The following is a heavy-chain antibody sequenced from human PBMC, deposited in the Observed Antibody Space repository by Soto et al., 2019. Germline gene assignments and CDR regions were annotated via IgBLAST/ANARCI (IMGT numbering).Heavy chain of an antibody. J-gene: IGHJ6*02. CDR1: GDSVSSSSVA. CDR2: TYYRSRWYS. V-gene: IGHV6-1*01. D-gene: IGHD2-15*01. Sequence: PSQTLSLTCVISGDSVSSSSVAWNWVRQSPSRGLEWLGRTYYRSRWYSDFAVSVGGRIVINADTSKNQFSLQLNSVTPEDTAVYFCARSEEDSDYYYYDLDVWGQGTTVTVSS. CDR3: ARSEEDSDYYYYDLDV.